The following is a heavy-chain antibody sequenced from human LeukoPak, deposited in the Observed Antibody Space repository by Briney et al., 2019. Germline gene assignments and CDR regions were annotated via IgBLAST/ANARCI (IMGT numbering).Heavy chain of an antibody. CDR3: AKALGGYYYFDF. D-gene: IGHD2-21*02. J-gene: IGHJ4*02. CDR1: GFTFSTYG. V-gene: IGHV3-30*02. CDR2: IRYDADNK. Sequence: PGGSLRLSCAASGFTFSTYGMHWVRQAPGKGLEWVAFIRYDADNKYYADSVRGRFTISRDNSKNTLFLQMNSLRAEDTAVYYCAKALGGYYYFDFWGRGTLVTVSS.